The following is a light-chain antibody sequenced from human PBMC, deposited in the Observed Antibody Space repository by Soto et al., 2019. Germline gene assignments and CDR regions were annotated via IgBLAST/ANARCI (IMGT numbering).Light chain of an antibody. CDR3: QQSDTTPWT. J-gene: IGKJ1*01. CDR1: QSISSY. Sequence: DIQMTQSPSSLSASVGDRVTITCRASQSISSYLNWYQQKPGKALKLLIYEASSLQSGVPSRFSGSGSGTDFTLTISSLQPEDFATYYCQQSDTTPWTFGQGTKVDIK. CDR2: EAS. V-gene: IGKV1-39*01.